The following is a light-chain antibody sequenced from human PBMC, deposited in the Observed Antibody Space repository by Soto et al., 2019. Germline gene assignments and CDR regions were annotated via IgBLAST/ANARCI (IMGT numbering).Light chain of an antibody. CDR3: QQYATYSPST. CDR2: DAS. Sequence: DIQLTQSPSTLSASVGDRATITCRASQNIGTWLAWYQHRPGEGPKLLIHDASTLESGVPSRFSGGGSATEFSLTINSLESGDSGTYHCQQYATYSPSTFGQGTTVEIK. CDR1: QNIGTW. J-gene: IGKJ1*01. V-gene: IGKV1-5*01.